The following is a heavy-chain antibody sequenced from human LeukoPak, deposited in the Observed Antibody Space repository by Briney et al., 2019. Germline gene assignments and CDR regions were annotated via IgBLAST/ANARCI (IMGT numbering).Heavy chain of an antibody. Sequence: GGSLRLSCAASGFTFSSYWMSWVRQAPGKGLGWVANIKQDGSEKYYVDSVKGRFTISRDNAKNSLYLQMSSLRAEDTAVYYCARWGHDRGFGPWGQGTLVTVSS. CDR1: GFTFSSYW. CDR2: IKQDGSEK. V-gene: IGHV3-7*03. D-gene: IGHD3-22*01. CDR3: ARWGHDRGFGP. J-gene: IGHJ5*02.